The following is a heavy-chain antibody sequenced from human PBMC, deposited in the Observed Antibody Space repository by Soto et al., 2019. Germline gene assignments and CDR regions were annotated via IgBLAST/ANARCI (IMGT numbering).Heavy chain of an antibody. CDR2: ISSSSSYI. D-gene: IGHD2-15*01. CDR3: ARDVAVVAAIEYYYYYYGMDV. V-gene: IGHV3-21*01. Sequence: EVQLVESGGGLVKPGGSLRLSCAASGFTFSSYSMNWVRQAPGKGLEWVSSISSSSSYIYYADSVKGRFTISRDNAKNSLYLQMNSLRAEDTAVYYCARDVAVVAAIEYYYYYYGMDVWGQGTTVTVSS. CDR1: GFTFSSYS. J-gene: IGHJ6*02.